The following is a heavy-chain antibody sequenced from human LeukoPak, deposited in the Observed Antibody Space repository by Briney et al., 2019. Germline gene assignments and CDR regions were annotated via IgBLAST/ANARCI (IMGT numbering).Heavy chain of an antibody. D-gene: IGHD5-18*01. Sequence: SETLSLTCAVYGGSFSGYYWSWIRQRPGKGLEWIGEINHSGSTNYNPSLKSRVTISVDTSKSQFSVKLTSVSAADTAVYYCARGHSYGYRYWGQGALVTVSS. V-gene: IGHV4-34*01. CDR1: GGSFSGYY. J-gene: IGHJ4*02. CDR2: INHSGST. CDR3: ARGHSYGYRY.